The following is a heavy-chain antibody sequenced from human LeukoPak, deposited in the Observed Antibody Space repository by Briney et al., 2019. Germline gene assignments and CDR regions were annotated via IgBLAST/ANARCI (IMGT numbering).Heavy chain of an antibody. Sequence: GGSLRLSCAASGFTLSGFGMHWVREAPGKGVGWVAVILFDGSSKDYAEYVRGRFTDSRDNSKNTVYLQMNSLRVEDTAVYYCAKAADQYYYYYFYYMDVWGKGTTVTVSS. CDR2: ILFDGSSK. CDR1: GFTLSGFG. V-gene: IGHV3-30*18. D-gene: IGHD2-2*01. J-gene: IGHJ6*03. CDR3: AKAADQYYYYYFYYMDV.